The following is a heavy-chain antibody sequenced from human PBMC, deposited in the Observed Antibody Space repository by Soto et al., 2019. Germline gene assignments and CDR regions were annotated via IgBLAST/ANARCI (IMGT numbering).Heavy chain of an antibody. CDR3: TRLKFGY. J-gene: IGHJ4*02. CDR2: IRSKANSYAT. Sequence: GGSLRLSCAVSGFTFSGSAMHWVRQASVKGLEWVGRIRSKANSYATAYAASVKGRFTVSRDDSKNTAYLQMNSLKTEDTAVYYCTRLKFGYWGQGTLVTVSS. CDR1: GFTFSGSA. V-gene: IGHV3-73*01. D-gene: IGHD3-10*01.